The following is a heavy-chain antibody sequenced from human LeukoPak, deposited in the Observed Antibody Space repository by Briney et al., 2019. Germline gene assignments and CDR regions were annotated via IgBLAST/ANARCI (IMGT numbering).Heavy chain of an antibody. CDR1: GFTFSSYW. CDR2: IKQDGSEK. V-gene: IGHV3-7*01. Sequence: GGSLRLSYAASGFTFSSYWMSWVRQAPGKGLEWVANIKQDGSEKYYVDSVKGRFTISRDNAKNSLYLQMNSLRAEDTAVYYCARVLFTRYFDYWGQGTLVTVSS. D-gene: IGHD3-3*01. CDR3: ARVLFTRYFDY. J-gene: IGHJ4*02.